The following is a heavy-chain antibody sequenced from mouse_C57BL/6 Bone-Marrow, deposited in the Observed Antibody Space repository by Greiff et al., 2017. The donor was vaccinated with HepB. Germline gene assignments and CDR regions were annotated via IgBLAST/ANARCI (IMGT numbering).Heavy chain of an antibody. V-gene: IGHV3-6*01. D-gene: IGHD1-1*01. Sequence: DVQLQESGPGLVKPSQSLSLTCSVTGYSITSGYYWNWIRQFPGNKLEWMGYISYDGSNNYNPSLKNRISITRDTSKNQFFLKLNSVTTEDTATYYCARDPNYYGSSLAWFAYWGQGTLVTVSA. CDR3: ARDPNYYGSSLAWFAY. CDR2: ISYDGSN. CDR1: GYSITSGYY. J-gene: IGHJ3*01.